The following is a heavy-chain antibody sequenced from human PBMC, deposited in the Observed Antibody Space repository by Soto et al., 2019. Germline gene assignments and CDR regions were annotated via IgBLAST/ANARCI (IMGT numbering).Heavy chain of an antibody. CDR3: ARRNTLAPQMKNYMDV. CDR2: ISSSSSPI. V-gene: IGHV3-48*01. J-gene: IGHJ6*03. D-gene: IGHD2-15*01. CDR1: AFTFSSYS. Sequence: GGPLRLSCAASAFTFSSYSMNWVRQAPGKGLEWVSYISSSSSPIYYADSVKGRFTISRDNAKKSLYLQMDSLRAEDTAVYYCARRNTLAPQMKNYMDVWGKGTTVTVSS.